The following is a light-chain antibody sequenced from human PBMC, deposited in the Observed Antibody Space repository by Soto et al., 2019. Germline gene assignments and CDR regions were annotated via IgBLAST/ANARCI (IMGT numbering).Light chain of an antibody. Sequence: QSVLTQPPSVSGAPGQRVTISCTGSSSNIGAGYDVHWYQQLPGTAPKLLIYGNSHRPSGVPDRFSGSKSGTSASLAITGLQAEDEADYYCQSYDSSLSRAVFGGGTQLTVL. CDR3: QSYDSSLSRAV. J-gene: IGLJ7*01. CDR1: SSNIGAGYD. CDR2: GNS. V-gene: IGLV1-40*01.